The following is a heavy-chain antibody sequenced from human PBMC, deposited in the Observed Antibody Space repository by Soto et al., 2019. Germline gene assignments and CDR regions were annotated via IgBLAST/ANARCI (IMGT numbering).Heavy chain of an antibody. CDR3: ARGGFYCSGGTCYGDYFDY. V-gene: IGHV6-1*01. CDR1: GDSVSSNSAA. J-gene: IGHJ4*02. D-gene: IGHD2-15*01. CDR2: TYYRSKWYN. Sequence: SQTLSLTCAISGDSVSSNSAAWNWIRQSPSRGLEWLGRTYYRSKWYNDYAVSVKSRITINPDTSKNQFPLQLNSVTPEDTAVYYCARGGFYCSGGTCYGDYFDYWGQGTLVTVSS.